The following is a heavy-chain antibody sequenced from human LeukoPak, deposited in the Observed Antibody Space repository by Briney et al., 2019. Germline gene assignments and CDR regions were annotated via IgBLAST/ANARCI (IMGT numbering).Heavy chain of an antibody. J-gene: IGHJ4*02. CDR2: ISYDGSNK. CDR3: ARGVLAASGYYGTLDY. V-gene: IGHV3-30*04. D-gene: IGHD3-22*01. CDR1: GFTFSSYA. Sequence: GGSLRLSCAASGFTFSSYAMHWVRQAPGKGLEWVAVISYDGSNKYYADSVKGRFTISRDNSKNTLYLQMNSLRAEDTAVNYCARGVLAASGYYGTLDYWGQGTLVTVSS.